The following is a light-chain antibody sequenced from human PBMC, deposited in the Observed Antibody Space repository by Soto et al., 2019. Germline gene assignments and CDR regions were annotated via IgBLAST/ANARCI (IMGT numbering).Light chain of an antibody. Sequence: QSVLTQPPSVSGAPGQRVTISCTGSSSNIGAGYDVHWYQQLPGTAPKLLIYGNSNRPSGVPDRFSGSKSGTSASLAITGLQAWDGADYYCPAYDSSLSAGVFGGGTKVTVL. V-gene: IGLV1-40*01. J-gene: IGLJ3*02. CDR2: GNS. CDR3: PAYDSSLSAGV. CDR1: SSNIGAGYD.